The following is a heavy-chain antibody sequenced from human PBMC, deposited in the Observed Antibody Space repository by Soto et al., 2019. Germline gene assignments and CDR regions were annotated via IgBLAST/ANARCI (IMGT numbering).Heavy chain of an antibody. CDR2: IYYSGST. D-gene: IGHD3-22*01. Sequence: SESLSLTCTVSGGSISSGGYYWSWIRQHPGKGLEWIGYIYYSGSTYYNPSPKSRVTISVDTSKNQFSLKLSSVTAADTAVYYCARVRQSYYYDTGDYWGQGTLVTVSS. V-gene: IGHV4-31*03. J-gene: IGHJ4*02. CDR3: ARVRQSYYYDTGDY. CDR1: GGSISSGGYY.